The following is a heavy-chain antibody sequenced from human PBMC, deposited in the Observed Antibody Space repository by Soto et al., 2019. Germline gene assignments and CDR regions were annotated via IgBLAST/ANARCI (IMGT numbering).Heavy chain of an antibody. J-gene: IGHJ6*02. CDR2: IYYSGST. D-gene: IGHD3-10*01. Sequence: PSETLSLTCTVSGGSVSSGDYFWSWLRQSPGKRLEWIAYIYYSGSTNYNPSLKSRATISVDTSKSQVSLTLTSMTAADAALYYCARSPNYYYYGFDVWGHGTAVPVSS. CDR3: ARSPNYYYYGFDV. CDR1: GGSVSSGDYF. V-gene: IGHV4-61*08.